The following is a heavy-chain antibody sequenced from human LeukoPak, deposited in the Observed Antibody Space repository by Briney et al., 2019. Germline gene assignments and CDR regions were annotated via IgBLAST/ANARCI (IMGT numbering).Heavy chain of an antibody. V-gene: IGHV3-30*03. CDR1: GFTFSSYG. Sequence: GGSLRLSCAASGFTFSSYGMHWVRQAPGKGLEWVAVISYDGSNKYYADSVKGRFTISRDNSKNTLYLQMNSLRAEDTAVYYCATLEMATIRAFDIWGQGTMVTVSS. J-gene: IGHJ3*02. CDR2: ISYDGSNK. CDR3: ATLEMATIRAFDI. D-gene: IGHD5-24*01.